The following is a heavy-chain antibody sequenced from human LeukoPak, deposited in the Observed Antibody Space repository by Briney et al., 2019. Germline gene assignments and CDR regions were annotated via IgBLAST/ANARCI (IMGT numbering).Heavy chain of an antibody. Sequence: GGSLRLSCAASGFTFSSYSMNWVRQAPGKGLEWVSSISSSSYIYYADSVKGRFTISRDNSKNSLYLQMNSLRTEDTALYYCAKLYDSSGYYFFLDYWGQGTLVTVSS. CDR2: ISSSSYI. J-gene: IGHJ4*02. CDR1: GFTFSSYS. V-gene: IGHV3-21*04. CDR3: AKLYDSSGYYFFLDY. D-gene: IGHD3-22*01.